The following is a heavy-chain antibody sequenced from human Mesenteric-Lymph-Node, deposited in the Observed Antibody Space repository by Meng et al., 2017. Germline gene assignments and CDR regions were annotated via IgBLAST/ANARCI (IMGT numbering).Heavy chain of an antibody. CDR2: IYYSGST. D-gene: IGHD6-13*01. CDR1: GGSISSSSYY. Sequence: SETLSLTCTVSGGSISSSSYYWGWIRQPPGKGLEWIGSIYYSGSTYYNPSLKSRVTISVDTSKNQFSLKLSSVTAADTAVYYCARDWAGSSYHDYWGQGTLVTVSS. V-gene: IGHV4-39*07. CDR3: ARDWAGSSYHDY. J-gene: IGHJ4*02.